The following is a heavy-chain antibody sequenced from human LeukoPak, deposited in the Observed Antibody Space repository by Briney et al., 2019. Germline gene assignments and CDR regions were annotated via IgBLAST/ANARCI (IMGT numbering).Heavy chain of an antibody. J-gene: IGHJ4*02. CDR3: AKCGNSGCHLIDY. V-gene: IGHV3-23*01. CDR2: ISGRTSAT. D-gene: IGHD5-12*01. CDR1: GFTFTTNA. Sequence: GGSLRLSCAASGFTFTTNAMSWVRQAPGKGLEWVSAISGRTSATYYADSEKGRFTISRDNSKSTLYLQMDSLRAEDTAVHYCAKCGNSGCHLIDYWGQGTLVTVSS.